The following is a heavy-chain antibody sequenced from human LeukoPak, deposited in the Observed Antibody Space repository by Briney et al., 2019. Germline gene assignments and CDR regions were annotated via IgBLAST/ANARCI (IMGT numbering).Heavy chain of an antibody. CDR1: GFTFSSHG. D-gene: IGHD3-16*01. V-gene: IGHV3-30*03. CDR2: IGNDGRAK. Sequence: GRSLRLSCVASGFTFSSHGMHWVRQAPGKGLEWVAVIGNDGRAKRYAESVEGRFTLSRDNSKNIHFLEMNSPRDGDTATYYCAREAAWGNWYFDLWGRGTLVTVSS. CDR3: AREAAWGNWYFDL. J-gene: IGHJ2*01.